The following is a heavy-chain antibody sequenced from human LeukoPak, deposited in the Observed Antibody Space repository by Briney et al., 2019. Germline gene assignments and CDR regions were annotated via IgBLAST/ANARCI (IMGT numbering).Heavy chain of an antibody. CDR1: GGSISSSSYY. CDR2: IYYSGST. CDR3: AREGGFYRPLDY. V-gene: IGHV4-39*07. J-gene: IGHJ4*02. Sequence: PSETLSLTCTVSGGSISSSSYYWGWIRQPPGKGLEWIGSIYYSGSTYYNPSLKSRVTISVDTSKNQFSLKLTSVTAADTAVYYCAREGGFYRPLDYSGQGTLVTISS. D-gene: IGHD3-3*01.